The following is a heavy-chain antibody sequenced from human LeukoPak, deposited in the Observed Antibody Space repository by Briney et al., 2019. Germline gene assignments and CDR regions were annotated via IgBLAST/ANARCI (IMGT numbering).Heavy chain of an antibody. CDR2: ISHDGSYK. V-gene: IGHV3-30*18. CDR3: VKDWGSYFASGSSYFDY. D-gene: IGHD3-10*01. CDR1: GFTFSSYS. J-gene: IGHJ4*02. Sequence: GGSLRLSCAASGFTFSSYSMNWVRQAPGKGLEWVAVISHDGSYKYYANSVKGRFTISRDNSKNTLYLQMNNLRTEDTAVYYCVKDWGSYFASGSSYFDYWGQGTLVTVSS.